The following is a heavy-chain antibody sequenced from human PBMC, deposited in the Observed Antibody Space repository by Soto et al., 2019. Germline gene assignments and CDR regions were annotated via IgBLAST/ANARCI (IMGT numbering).Heavy chain of an antibody. CDR2: IYHSGST. V-gene: IGHV4-4*02. Sequence: SETLALTCAVSGGSISSSNWWSCVRQPPGKVLEWIGEIYHSGSTNYNPSLKSRVTISVDKSKNQFSLKLSSVTAADTAVYYCARVRGGIRTPLVQNYFDYWGQGTLVTVSS. J-gene: IGHJ4*02. CDR1: GGSISSSNW. D-gene: IGHD2-2*01. CDR3: ARVRGGIRTPLVQNYFDY.